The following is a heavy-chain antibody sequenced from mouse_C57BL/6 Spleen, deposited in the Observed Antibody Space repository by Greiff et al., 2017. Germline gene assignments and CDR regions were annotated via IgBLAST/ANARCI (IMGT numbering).Heavy chain of an antibody. D-gene: IGHD1-1*01. CDR3: ARRGYGSSYEDYYAMDY. J-gene: IGHJ4*01. Sequence: VKLVESGAELVKPGASVKISCKASGYAFSSYWMNWVKQRPGKGLEWIGQIYPGDGDTNYNGKFKGKATLTADKSSSTAYMQLSSLTSEDSAVYFCARRGYGSSYEDYYAMDYWGQGTSVTVSS. V-gene: IGHV1-80*01. CDR2: IYPGDGDT. CDR1: GYAFSSYW.